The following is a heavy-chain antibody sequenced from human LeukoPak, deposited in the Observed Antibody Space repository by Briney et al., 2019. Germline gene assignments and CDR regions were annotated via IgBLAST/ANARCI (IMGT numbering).Heavy chain of an antibody. CDR3: ARDYYSDTSACCWYFDL. J-gene: IGHJ2*01. CDR1: GGSISSSNW. V-gene: IGHV4-4*02. CDR2: IYHGGST. Sequence: PSETLSLTCAVSGGSISSSNWWSWVRQPPGKGLEWIGEIYHGGSTNYNPSLKSRVTISVDKSENQFSLKLSSVTAADTAVYYCARDYYSDTSACCWYFDLWGRGTLVTVSS. D-gene: IGHD3-22*01.